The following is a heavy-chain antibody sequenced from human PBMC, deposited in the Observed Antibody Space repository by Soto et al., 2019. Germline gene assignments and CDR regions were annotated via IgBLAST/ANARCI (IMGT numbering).Heavy chain of an antibody. V-gene: IGHV4-31*03. CDR1: GGSISSGTSY. CDR2: IYFTGAT. CDR3: ASIPRRGYSYGIDY. Sequence: QMQLQESGPGLVKPSQTLSLTCNVSGGSISSGTSYWTWIRQHPGEGLEWIGHIYFTGATYSTPSLRSRLTMSVDSSKNQFSLKLTSVTAADTATYYCASIPRRGYSYGIDYWGKGTLVTVYS. D-gene: IGHD3-22*01. J-gene: IGHJ4*02.